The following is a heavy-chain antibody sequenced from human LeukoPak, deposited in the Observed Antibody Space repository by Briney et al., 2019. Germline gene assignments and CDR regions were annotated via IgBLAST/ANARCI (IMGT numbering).Heavy chain of an antibody. CDR1: GFTFSSYA. Sequence: GGSLRLSCAASGFTFSSYAMHWVRQAPGKGLEWVTFIQYDGTNKYYADSVKGRFTISRDNAKKSLYLQMNSLRAEDTALYYCARDGDTVLTRGYYYYLDVWGKGTTVTVSS. D-gene: IGHD3-10*01. V-gene: IGHV3-30*02. J-gene: IGHJ6*03. CDR2: IQYDGTNK. CDR3: ARDGDTVLTRGYYYYLDV.